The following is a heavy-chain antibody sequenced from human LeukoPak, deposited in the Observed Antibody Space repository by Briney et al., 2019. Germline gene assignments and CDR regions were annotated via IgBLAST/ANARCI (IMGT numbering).Heavy chain of an antibody. V-gene: IGHV1-69*13. CDR1: GGTFSNYA. CDR3: ARDSSYGSYEDCDI. D-gene: IGHD5-18*01. Sequence: VASVKVSCKASGGTFSNYAINWVRQAPGQGLEWMGGIISIFGTANYAQKFQGRVTITADESTSTAYMELSSLRSEDTAVYYCARDSSYGSYEDCDIWGQGTMVTVSS. J-gene: IGHJ3*02. CDR2: IISIFGTA.